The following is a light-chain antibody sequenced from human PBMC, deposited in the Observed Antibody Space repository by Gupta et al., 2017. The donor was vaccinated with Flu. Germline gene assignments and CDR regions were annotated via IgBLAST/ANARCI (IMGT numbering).Light chain of an antibody. CDR3: QQAHTVPYF. CDR1: RSINTF. Sequence: IQMTQSPSSLSASVGDTVTITCRASRSINTFLNWYQQRPGNAPKLLIYSASTLHHGVSSRFSGSGSETAFTLTITSLQPEDFATYSCQQAHTVPYFFGQGTKLDI. J-gene: IGKJ2*01. CDR2: SAS. V-gene: IGKV1-39*01.